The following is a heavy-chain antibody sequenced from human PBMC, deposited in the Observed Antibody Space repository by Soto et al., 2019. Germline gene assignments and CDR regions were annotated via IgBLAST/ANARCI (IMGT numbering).Heavy chain of an antibody. CDR1: GGSISSSSYY. Sequence: SETLSLTCTVSGGSISSSSYYWGWIRQPPGKGLEWIGSIYYSGSTYYNPSLKSRVTISVDTSKNQFSLKLSSVTAADTAVYYCARSLFNYDFRSGSGWFDPWGQGTLVTV. D-gene: IGHD3-3*01. J-gene: IGHJ5*02. CDR2: IYYSGST. CDR3: ARSLFNYDFRSGSGWFDP. V-gene: IGHV4-39*01.